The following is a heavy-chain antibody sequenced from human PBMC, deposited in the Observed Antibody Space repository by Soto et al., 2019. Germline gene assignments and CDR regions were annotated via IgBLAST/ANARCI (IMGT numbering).Heavy chain of an antibody. CDR2: VSSGSSYI. Sequence: GGSLRLSCAASGFTFSLYAMIWVRQAPGKGLEWVSSVSSGSSYIYSADSLRGRFTISRDDAKNSLYLQMNSLRADDTAIYYCVRARATAGRPDYWGQGALVTVSS. D-gene: IGHD2-21*02. CDR3: VRARATAGRPDY. CDR1: GFTFSLYA. V-gene: IGHV3-21*01. J-gene: IGHJ4*02.